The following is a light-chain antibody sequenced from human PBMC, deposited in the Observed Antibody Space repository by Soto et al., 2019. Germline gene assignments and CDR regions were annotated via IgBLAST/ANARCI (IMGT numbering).Light chain of an antibody. Sequence: EIVLTQSPGTLSLSPGERATLSCRASQSVSSSYLAWYQQKPGQAPRLLIYGASSRATGIPDRFSGSGSGTHFTLTISRLEPEDFAVYYCHQYGSSPPRTFGQGTRVEIK. CDR2: GAS. J-gene: IGKJ1*01. V-gene: IGKV3-20*01. CDR1: QSVSSSY. CDR3: HQYGSSPPRT.